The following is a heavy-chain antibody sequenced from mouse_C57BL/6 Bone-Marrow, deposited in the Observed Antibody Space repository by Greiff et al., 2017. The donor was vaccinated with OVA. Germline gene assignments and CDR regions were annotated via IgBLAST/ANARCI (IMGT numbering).Heavy chain of an antibody. J-gene: IGHJ2*01. CDR1: GFTFSSYG. V-gene: IGHV5-6*01. Sequence: EVHLVESGGDLVKPGGSLKLSCAASGFTFSSYGMSWVRQTPDQRLEWVATISSGGSYTYYPDSVKGRFTISRDNAKNTLYLQMSSLKSEDTAMYYCARHGDGYYLDYWGQGTTLTVSS. D-gene: IGHD2-3*01. CDR2: ISSGGSYT. CDR3: ARHGDGYYLDY.